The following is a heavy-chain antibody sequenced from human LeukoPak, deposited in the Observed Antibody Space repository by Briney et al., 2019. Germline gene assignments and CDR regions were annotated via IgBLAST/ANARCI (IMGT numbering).Heavy chain of an antibody. CDR2: INSDGSTT. J-gene: IGHJ6*02. CDR1: GFTFSNYY. CDR3: ARGNYYGMDV. V-gene: IGHV3-74*01. Sequence: GGSLRLSCAASGFTFSNYYMHWVRRAPGKGLVWVSRINSDGSTTSYADSVKGRFTISRDNAKNTLYLQMNSLRAEDTAVYYCARGNYYGMDVWGQGTTVTVSS.